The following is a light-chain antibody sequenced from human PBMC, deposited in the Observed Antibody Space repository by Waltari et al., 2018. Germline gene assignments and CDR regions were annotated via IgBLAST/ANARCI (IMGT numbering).Light chain of an antibody. CDR1: SSNIGRHY. V-gene: IGLV1-47*01. Sequence: QSVLTQTPSASGTPGHRVTISRSGSSSNIGRHYVYRYQQLPGTAPKLLIYKNDQRPSGVPDRFSGSKSGTSASLAISGLRSEDEADYYCATWDDRLSGWLFGGGTKLTAL. CDR2: KND. J-gene: IGLJ3*02. CDR3: ATWDDRLSGWL.